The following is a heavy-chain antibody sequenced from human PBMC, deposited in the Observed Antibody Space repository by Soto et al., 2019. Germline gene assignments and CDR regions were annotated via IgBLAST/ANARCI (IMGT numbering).Heavy chain of an antibody. J-gene: IGHJ5*02. CDR1: GFTFSSYS. V-gene: IGHV3-21*01. CDR3: AVRHPHNWFDP. Sequence: EVQLVESGGGLVKPGGSLRLSCAASGFTFSSYSMNWVRQAPGKGVEWVSSISSSRSYIYYADSVKGRFTSSRDNAKNSLYLQMNSLRAEDTAVYYCAVRHPHNWFDPWGQGTLVTVSS. CDR2: ISSSRSYI.